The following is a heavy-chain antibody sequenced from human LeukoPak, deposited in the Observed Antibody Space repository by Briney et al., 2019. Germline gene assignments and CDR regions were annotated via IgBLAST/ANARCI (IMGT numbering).Heavy chain of an antibody. V-gene: IGHV3-48*01. CDR3: TTAKNDY. CDR2: ITAGSDTI. Sequence: GGSLRLSCAASGFTFSSYSMNWVRQASGKRLEWVSYITAGSDTIYYADSVKGRFTISRDNARNSLLLQMSSLRVEDTAVYYCTTAKNDYWGQGTLVTVSS. J-gene: IGHJ4*02. CDR1: GFTFSSYS.